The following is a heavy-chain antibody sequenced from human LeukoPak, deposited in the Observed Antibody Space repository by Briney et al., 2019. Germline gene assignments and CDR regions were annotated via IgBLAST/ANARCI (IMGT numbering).Heavy chain of an antibody. CDR2: ISSSSSTI. V-gene: IGHV3-48*01. CDR1: GFIFSSYG. Sequence: GGSLRLSCAASGFIFSSYGMNWVRQAPGKGLEWVSYISSSSSTIYYADSVKGRFTISRDNAKNSLYLQMNSLRAEDTAVYSCARVFIGDYGDYQFDYWGQGTLVTVSS. D-gene: IGHD4-17*01. J-gene: IGHJ4*02. CDR3: ARVFIGDYGDYQFDY.